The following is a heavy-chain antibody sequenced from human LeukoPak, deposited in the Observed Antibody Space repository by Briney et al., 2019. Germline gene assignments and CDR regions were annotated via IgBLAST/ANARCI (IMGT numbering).Heavy chain of an antibody. CDR3: ARPYDFWSGYYDY. D-gene: IGHD3-3*01. CDR1: GFTFSSYS. Sequence: GGSLRLSCAASGFTFSSYSMNWVRQAPGKGLEWVSSISSSSSYIYYADSVKGRFTISRDNAKNSLHLQMNSLRAEDTAVYYCARPYDFWSGYYDYWGQGTLVTVSS. J-gene: IGHJ4*02. V-gene: IGHV3-21*01. CDR2: ISSSSSYI.